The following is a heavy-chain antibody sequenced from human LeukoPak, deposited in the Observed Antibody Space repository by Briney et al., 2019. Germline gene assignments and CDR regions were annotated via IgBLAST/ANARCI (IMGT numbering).Heavy chain of an antibody. Sequence: PGGSLRLSCEASGFTLSKYWMHWVRQAPGKGLVWVSRVSSDGRSVSYADSVKGRFTISRDNAKNTLYLQMKSLTAEDTAVYYCARGGDGSNSLVVCRGQGTLVTVSS. CDR1: GFTLSKYW. V-gene: IGHV3-74*01. J-gene: IGHJ1*01. CDR2: VSSDGRSV. D-gene: IGHD5-24*01. CDR3: ARGGDGSNSLVVC.